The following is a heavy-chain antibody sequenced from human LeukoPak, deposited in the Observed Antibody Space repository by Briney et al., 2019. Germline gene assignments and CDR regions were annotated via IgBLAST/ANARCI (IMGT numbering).Heavy chain of an antibody. CDR1: GFTFSSYG. D-gene: IGHD4-17*01. CDR2: IRYDGSNK. CDR3: AKNRGDYGDYHPGDY. Sequence: PGGSLRLSCAASGFTFSSYGMHWVRQAPGKGLEWVAFIRYDGSNKYYADSVKGRFTISRDNSKSTLYLQMNSLRAEDTAVYYCAKNRGDYGDYHPGDYWGQGTLVTVSS. J-gene: IGHJ4*02. V-gene: IGHV3-30*02.